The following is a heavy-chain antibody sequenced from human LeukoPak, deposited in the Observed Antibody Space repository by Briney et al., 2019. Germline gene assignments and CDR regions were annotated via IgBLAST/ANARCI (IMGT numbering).Heavy chain of an antibody. V-gene: IGHV4-61*02. CDR2: ISAGGRT. D-gene: IGHD4-23*01. Sequence: SQTLSLTCAISGASIASGSYHWDWIRQPAGSRPEYIGRISAGGRTNYNPSLKSRLTISMDTSKNHVSLRPSSVTAADTAVYYCTRGGHDYGGSFDTWGQGILVTVSS. CDR3: TRGGHDYGGSFDT. CDR1: GASIASGSYH. J-gene: IGHJ5*02.